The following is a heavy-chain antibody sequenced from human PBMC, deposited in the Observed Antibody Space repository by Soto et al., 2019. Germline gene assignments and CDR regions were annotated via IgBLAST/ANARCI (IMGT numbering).Heavy chain of an antibody. CDR2: IYYSGST. J-gene: IGHJ4*02. V-gene: IGHV4-31*03. Sequence: SETLSLTCTVSGGSISRGGYYWSWIRQHPGKGLEWIGYIYYSGSTYYNPSLKSRVTISVDTSKNQSSLKLSSVTAADTAVYYCARAVGGHKARVAALFDYWAQGTLVTVSS. CDR3: ARAVGGHKARVAALFDY. D-gene: IGHD2-15*01. CDR1: GGSISRGGYY.